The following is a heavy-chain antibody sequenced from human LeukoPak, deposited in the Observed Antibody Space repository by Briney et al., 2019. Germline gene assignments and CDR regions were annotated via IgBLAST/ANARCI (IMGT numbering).Heavy chain of an antibody. Sequence: GGSLRLSCTASGFTFRTYGMVWVRQAPGKGLEWVAVIWYDGSNENYADSVKGRFTISRDNSKSTLFLQMNSLRAEDTAVYYCARNAYNYGGFDYWGQGTLVTVS. CDR1: GFTFRTYG. J-gene: IGHJ4*02. CDR3: ARNAYNYGGFDY. CDR2: IWYDGSNE. V-gene: IGHV3-33*01. D-gene: IGHD5-24*01.